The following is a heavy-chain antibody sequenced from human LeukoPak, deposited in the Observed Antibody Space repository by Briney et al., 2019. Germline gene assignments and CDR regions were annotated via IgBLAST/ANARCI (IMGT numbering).Heavy chain of an antibody. CDR3: ASSLDSGSWYYFDY. Sequence: SETLSLTCAVSGYSISSGYYWGWIRQPPGKGLDWIGRTYISGSTKYNPSLKSRVTISIDKSKNQFSLKLSSVTAADTAVYYCASSLDSGSWYYFDYWGQGTLVTVS. CDR2: TYISGST. V-gene: IGHV4-38-2*01. CDR1: GYSISSGYY. J-gene: IGHJ4*02. D-gene: IGHD6-13*01.